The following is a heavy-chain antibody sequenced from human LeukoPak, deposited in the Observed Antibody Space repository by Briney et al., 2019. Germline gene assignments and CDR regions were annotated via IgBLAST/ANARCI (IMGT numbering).Heavy chain of an antibody. D-gene: IGHD1-26*01. CDR3: ARGSAIVGATGYYNGMDV. CDR2: IGTAGDP. CDR1: GLTLSSYG. V-gene: IGHV3-13*05. Sequence: PGRSLRLSCAASGLTLSSYGMHWVRQATGKGLEWVSGIGTAGDPYYTGSVKGRFTISRENAKNSLYLQMNSLRAGDTAVYYCARGSAIVGATGYYNGMDVWGQGTTVTVSS. J-gene: IGHJ6*02.